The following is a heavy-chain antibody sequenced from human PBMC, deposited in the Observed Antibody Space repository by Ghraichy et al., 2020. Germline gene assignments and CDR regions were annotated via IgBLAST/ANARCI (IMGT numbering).Heavy chain of an antibody. J-gene: IGHJ4*02. Sequence: GSLRLSCAVYGGSFSGYYWSWIRQPPGKGLEWIGEINHSGSTNYNPSLKSRVTISVDTSKNQFSLKLSSVTAADTAVYYCARGNLGGLYWGQGTLVTVSS. V-gene: IGHV4-34*01. CDR1: GGSFSGYY. CDR2: INHSGST. CDR3: ARGNLGGLY.